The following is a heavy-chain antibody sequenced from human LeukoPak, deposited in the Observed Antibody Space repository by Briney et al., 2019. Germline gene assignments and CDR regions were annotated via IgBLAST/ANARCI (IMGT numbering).Heavy chain of an antibody. D-gene: IGHD3-10*01. CDR2: IKSKTDGGTT. CDR1: GFTFSNAW. J-gene: IGHJ4*02. V-gene: IGHV3-15*01. CDR3: TTGSGIVTLFDY. Sequence: GGSLRLSCAASGFTFSNAWMSWVRQAPGKGLEWVGRIKSKTDGGTTDYAAPVKGRFTISRDDSKNTLYLQMNSLKTEDTAVYYCTTGSGIVTLFDYWGQGTLVTVSS.